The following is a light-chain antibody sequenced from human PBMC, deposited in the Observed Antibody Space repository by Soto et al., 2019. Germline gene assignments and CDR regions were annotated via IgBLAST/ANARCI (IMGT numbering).Light chain of an antibody. CDR1: QSVSTN. Sequence: EMVMTQSPATLSVSPGERATLSCRASQSVSTNLAWYQQKPGQPPRLFIYGASTRATGIPARFSGSGSGTEFTLTISSLQSEDFADYYCQQYNNWPLWTFGQGTKVEIK. V-gene: IGKV3-15*01. J-gene: IGKJ1*01. CDR3: QQYNNWPLWT. CDR2: GAS.